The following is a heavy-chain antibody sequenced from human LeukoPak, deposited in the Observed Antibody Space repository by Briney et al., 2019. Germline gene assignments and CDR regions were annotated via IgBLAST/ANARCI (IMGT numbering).Heavy chain of an antibody. D-gene: IGHD5-24*01. V-gene: IGHV4-59*01. CDR1: GGSISSYY. CDR3: ARSEGMATSYGAFGI. Sequence: SETLSLTCTVSGGSISSYYWSWIRQPPGKGLEWIGYIYYSGSTNYNPSPKSRVTISVDTSKNQFSLKLSSVTAADTAVYYCARSEGMATSYGAFGIWGQGTMVTVSS. J-gene: IGHJ3*02. CDR2: IYYSGST.